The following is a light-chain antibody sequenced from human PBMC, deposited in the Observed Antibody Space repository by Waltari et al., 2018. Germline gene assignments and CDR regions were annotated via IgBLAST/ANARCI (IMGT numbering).Light chain of an antibody. CDR3: QQYYDSPIT. CDR2: WAS. CDR1: QSVLRTSSNKNF. J-gene: IGKJ3*01. Sequence: DIVMTQSPDSLTLSLGERPTISRKSSQSVLRTSSNKNFLAWYQQKSGQPPKLLFYWASTRESGVPDRFSGSGSGTDFTLTISSLQSEDVAIYYCQQYYDSPITFGPGTKVDV. V-gene: IGKV4-1*01.